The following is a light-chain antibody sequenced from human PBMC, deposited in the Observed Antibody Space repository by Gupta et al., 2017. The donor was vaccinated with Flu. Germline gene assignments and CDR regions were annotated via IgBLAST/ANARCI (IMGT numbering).Light chain of an antibody. V-gene: IGKV4-1*01. J-gene: IGKJ5*01. CDR1: QSVLYSSNNKNY. Sequence: DIVMTQSPASLAVSLGERATINCKSSQSVLYSSNNKNYLAWYQQKQGQPPKLLIYWASTREAGVTDRFSGSGSGTDVTITISSRQAEDVAVYYSQQDYSTPPITFGQGTRLEIK. CDR2: WAS. CDR3: QQDYSTPPIT.